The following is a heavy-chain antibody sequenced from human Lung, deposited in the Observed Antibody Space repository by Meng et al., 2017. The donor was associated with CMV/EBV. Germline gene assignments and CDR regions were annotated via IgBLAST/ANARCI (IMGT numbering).Heavy chain of an antibody. D-gene: IGHD2-2*01. CDR3: ARGGKDIVVVPAPIDD. V-gene: IGHV4-34*01. Sequence: SQTLSLTYAVYGGSFSGYYWSWIRQPPGKGLEWIGEINHSGSTNYNPSLKSRVTISVDTSKNQFSLKLSSVTAADTAVYDCARGGKDIVVVPAPIDDWGQGXLVTVSS. CDR1: GGSFSGYY. CDR2: INHSGST. J-gene: IGHJ4*02.